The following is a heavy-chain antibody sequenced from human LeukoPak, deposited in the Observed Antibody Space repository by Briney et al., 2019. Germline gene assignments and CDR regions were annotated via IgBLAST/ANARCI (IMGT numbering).Heavy chain of an antibody. CDR2: ISSYNGNT. CDR3: AKHTLDGSGSYSVYYFDF. D-gene: IGHD3-10*01. Sequence: ASVTVSCKSSGYTFTSYGISWVRQPPGQGLEWVGLISSYNGNTNYAQKLQGRVTMITDTSTSAAYMELRSLRSDDAAVYYCAKHTLDGSGSYSVYYFDFWGQGTLVTVSS. J-gene: IGHJ4*02. V-gene: IGHV1-18*01. CDR1: GYTFTSYG.